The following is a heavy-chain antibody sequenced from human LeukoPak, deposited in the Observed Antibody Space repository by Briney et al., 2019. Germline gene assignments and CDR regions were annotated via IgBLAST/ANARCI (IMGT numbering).Heavy chain of an antibody. CDR3: ARDGDDYYDSRGYNY. D-gene: IGHD3-22*01. Sequence: GASVKVSCKASGYAFTSYGFSWVRQAPGQGLEWVGWISAYNHNTNFAQKFQGRLTMTTDTSTNTAYMELTSLRSDDTAVYYCARDGDDYYDSRGYNYWGQGTLVTVSS. J-gene: IGHJ4*02. CDR1: GYAFTSYG. V-gene: IGHV1-18*01. CDR2: ISAYNHNT.